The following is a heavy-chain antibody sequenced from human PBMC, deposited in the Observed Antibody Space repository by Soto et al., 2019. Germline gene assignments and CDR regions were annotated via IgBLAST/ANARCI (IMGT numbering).Heavy chain of an antibody. D-gene: IGHD2-8*01. CDR3: AKNGQPPYYYYGLDV. CDR2: ISGYNGDT. J-gene: IGHJ6*02. V-gene: IGHV1-18*01. Sequence: QGHLVQSGAEVKKPGTSVKVSCKASGYTFTRYGICWVRQAPGQGLEWMGWISGYNGDTNYAQNHQGRVTMTKDTSTSTAYMELRSLTSDDTAVYYCAKNGQPPYYYYGLDVWGQGTTVTVSS. CDR1: GYTFTRYG.